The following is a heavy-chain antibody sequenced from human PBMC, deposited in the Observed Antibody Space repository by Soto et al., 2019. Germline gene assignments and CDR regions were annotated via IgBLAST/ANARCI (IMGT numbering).Heavy chain of an antibody. CDR3: ARLLLPSYYDFWSGPYYYYGMDV. CDR1: GFTFSSYS. D-gene: IGHD3-3*01. CDR2: ISSSSSYI. V-gene: IGHV3-21*01. Sequence: GGSLRLSCAASGFTFSSYSMNWVRQAPGKXLEWVSSISSSSSYIYYADSVKGRFTISRDNAKNSLYLQMNSLRAEDTAVYYCARLLLPSYYDFWSGPYYYYGMDVWGQGTTVTVSS. J-gene: IGHJ6*02.